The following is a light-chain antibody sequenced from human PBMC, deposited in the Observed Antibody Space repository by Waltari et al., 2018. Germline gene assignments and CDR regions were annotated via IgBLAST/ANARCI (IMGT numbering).Light chain of an antibody. J-gene: IGKJ2*01. V-gene: IGKV1-39*01. Sequence: DIQMTQSPSSLSASVGDRVTITCRASQSISSYLNWYQQKPGKAPKLLIYAASSLQSGVPSRLSGSGSVTDFTLTISSLQPEDFATYYCQQSYSTPQTFGQGSKLEIK. CDR2: AAS. CDR1: QSISSY. CDR3: QQSYSTPQT.